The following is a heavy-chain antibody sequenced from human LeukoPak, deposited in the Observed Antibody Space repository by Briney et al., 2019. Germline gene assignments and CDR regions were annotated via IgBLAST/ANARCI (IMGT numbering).Heavy chain of an antibody. CDR3: ARDGGDGYNFYY. D-gene: IGHD5-24*01. CDR1: GYTFSGYY. CDR2: INPNGGVT. V-gene: IGHV1-2*02. J-gene: IGHJ4*02. Sequence: WASVKVSCKASGYTFSGYYMHWLRQAPGQGLEWMGWINPNGGVTNYAQKFQGRVTMSRDTSISTAYMELSRLRSDDTAVYYCARDGGDGYNFYYWGQGTLVTVSS.